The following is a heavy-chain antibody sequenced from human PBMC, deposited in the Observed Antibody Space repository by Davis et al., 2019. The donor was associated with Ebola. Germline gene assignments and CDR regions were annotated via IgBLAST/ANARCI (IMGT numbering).Heavy chain of an antibody. CDR1: GFTFSSYA. CDR2: LTGSSGNT. Sequence: GESLKISCAASGFTFSSYAMRWVRQAPGKGLEWVSSLTGSSGNTHYADSVKGRFSISRDNSKNTLYLQMNSLRAEDTAVYYCAKSFHDSRAKKGGALDIWGQGTMVTVSS. CDR3: AKSFHDSRAKKGGALDI. V-gene: IGHV3-23*01. J-gene: IGHJ3*02. D-gene: IGHD3-22*01.